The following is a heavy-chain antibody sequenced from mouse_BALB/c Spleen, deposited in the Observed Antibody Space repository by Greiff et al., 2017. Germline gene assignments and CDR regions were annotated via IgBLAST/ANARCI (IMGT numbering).Heavy chain of an antibody. Sequence: EVKLVESGGGLVQPGGSLRLSCATSGFTFTDYYMSWVRQPPGKALEWLGFIRNKDNGYTTEYSASVKGRFTISRDNYQSILYLQMNTLRAEDSATYYCARDNGEYYFDYWGQGTTLTVSS. CDR3: ARDNGEYYFDY. V-gene: IGHV7-3*02. CDR2: IRNKDNGYTT. J-gene: IGHJ2*01. CDR1: GFTFTDYY.